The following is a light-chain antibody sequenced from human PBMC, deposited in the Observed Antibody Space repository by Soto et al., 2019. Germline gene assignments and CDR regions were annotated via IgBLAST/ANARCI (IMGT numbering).Light chain of an antibody. J-gene: IGLJ2*01. V-gene: IGLV4-60*02. CDR3: ETWDSNTVI. CDR1: SGHSGYI. Sequence: QSVLTQSSSASASLGSSVKLTCTLSSGHSGYIIAWHQQQPGKAPRYLMKVEGSGNYNKGSVVPDRFSGSSSWADRYLTISNLQFEDEADYYCETWDSNTVIFGGGTKLTVL. CDR2: VEGSGNY.